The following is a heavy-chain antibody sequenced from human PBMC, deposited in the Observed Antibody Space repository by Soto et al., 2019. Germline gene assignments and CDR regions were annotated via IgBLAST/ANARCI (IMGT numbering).Heavy chain of an antibody. CDR2: IIPIFGAT. CDR1: GGTFSSYA. D-gene: IGHD1-26*01. CDR3: ARMGGSFLDS. Sequence: QVQLVQSGAEVKKPGSSVTVSCKASGGTFSSYAITWVRQAPGQGLDWMGEIIPIFGATNFAQKFQGRVTITADKSTTTAYMELSSLTSEDTAVYYCARMGGSFLDSWGQGTLVTVSS. J-gene: IGHJ5*01. V-gene: IGHV1-69*06.